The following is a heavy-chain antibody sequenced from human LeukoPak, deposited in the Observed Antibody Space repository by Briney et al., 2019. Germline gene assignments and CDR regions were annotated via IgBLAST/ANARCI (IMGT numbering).Heavy chain of an antibody. CDR3: ARDSGGAHYYDSSGYYGI. D-gene: IGHD3-22*01. V-gene: IGHV4-39*07. CDR2: IYYSGST. Sequence: PSETLSLTCTVSGGSISSSSYYWGWIRQPPGKGLEWIGSIYYSGSTYYNPSLKSRVTISVDTSKNQFSLKLSSVTAADTAVYYCARDSGGAHYYDSSGYYGIWGQGTLVTVSS. CDR1: GGSISSSSYY. J-gene: IGHJ4*02.